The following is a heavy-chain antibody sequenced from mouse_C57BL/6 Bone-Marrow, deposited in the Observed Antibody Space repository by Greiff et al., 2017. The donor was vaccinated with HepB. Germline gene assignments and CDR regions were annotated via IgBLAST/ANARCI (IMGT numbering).Heavy chain of an antibody. CDR1: GFTFTDYY. Sequence: EVMLVESGGGLVQPGGSLSLSCAASGFTFTDYYMSWVRQPPGKALEWLGFIRNKANGYTTEYSASVKGRFTISRDNSQSILYLQMNALRAEDSATYYCARYDDDGGRLYWYFDVWGTGTTVTVSS. D-gene: IGHD2-4*01. CDR3: ARYDDDGGRLYWYFDV. J-gene: IGHJ1*03. V-gene: IGHV7-3*01. CDR2: IRNKANGYTT.